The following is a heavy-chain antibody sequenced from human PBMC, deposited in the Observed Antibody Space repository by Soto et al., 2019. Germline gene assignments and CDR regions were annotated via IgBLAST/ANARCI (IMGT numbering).Heavy chain of an antibody. CDR3: GSDRGSISLFDY. J-gene: IGHJ4*02. CDR1: GFTFRTYS. D-gene: IGHD3-3*02. CDR2: ISSGGCYI. V-gene: IGHV3-21*01. Sequence: GGSLRLSFAASGFTFRTYSMNLVRQAPGRGLEWVSYISSGGCYIYYADSVKGRFTLSRANTKNTLYLQMNSLRAEDTAVYFFGSDRGSISLFDYWGQGTLVTVSS.